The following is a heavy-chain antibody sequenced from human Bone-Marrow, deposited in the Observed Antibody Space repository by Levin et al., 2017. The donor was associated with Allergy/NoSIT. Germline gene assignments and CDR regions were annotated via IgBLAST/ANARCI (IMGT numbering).Heavy chain of an antibody. CDR2: IYSGGFT. CDR1: GFSVTSSF. V-gene: IGHV3-53*01. Sequence: QAGGSLRLSCVVSGFSVTSSFMSWVRQAPGKGLECVSVIYSGGFTVYAGSVQGRFTISRDNSRNTVFLQMNGLRVEDTAIYYCARERQGEGFGNYDQGPYFDYWGQGALVTVSS. J-gene: IGHJ4*02. D-gene: IGHD4-11*01. CDR3: ARERQGEGFGNYDQGPYFDY.